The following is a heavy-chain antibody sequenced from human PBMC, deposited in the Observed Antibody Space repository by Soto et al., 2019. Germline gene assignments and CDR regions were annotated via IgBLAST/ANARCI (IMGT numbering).Heavy chain of an antibody. CDR3: ARDCGSSWELPDY. Sequence: GGSLRLSCAASGFTFSSYAMHWVRQAPGKGLEWVAVISYDGSNKYYADSVKGRFTISRDNSKNTLYLQMNSLRAEDTAVYYCARDCGSSWELPDYWGQGTLVTVSS. D-gene: IGHD6-13*01. CDR1: GFTFSSYA. V-gene: IGHV3-30-3*01. CDR2: ISYDGSNK. J-gene: IGHJ4*02.